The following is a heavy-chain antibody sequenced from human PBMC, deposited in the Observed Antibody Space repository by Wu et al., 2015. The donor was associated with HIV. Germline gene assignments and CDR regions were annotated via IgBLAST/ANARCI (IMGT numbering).Heavy chain of an antibody. D-gene: IGHD5-24*01. CDR2: INPDSGDT. CDR3: PHYYCRARWQSFKKSNFFLATFHGQI. J-gene: IGHJ6*03. Sequence: AQMVQSGTEMKKSGASVKISCSASGYTFTAHYIHWVRQAPGQGLEWMGWINPDSGDTKFAQTFQGRTFTMTSEHGQPTRSPXLGGSVKKKPNDKRPHYYCRARWQSFKKSNFFLATFHGQIWGK. CDR1: GYTFTAHY. V-gene: IGHV1-2*02.